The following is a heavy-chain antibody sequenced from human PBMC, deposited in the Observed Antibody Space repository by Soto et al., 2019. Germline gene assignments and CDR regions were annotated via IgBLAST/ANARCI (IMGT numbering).Heavy chain of an antibody. CDR1: GFTFSSYG. V-gene: IGHV3-30*18. CDR2: ISYDGSNK. CDR3: AKDRVRSSGGDCYNY. Sequence: QVQLVESGGGVVQPGRSLRLSCAASGFTFSSYGMHWVGQAPGKGLEWVAVISYDGSNKYYADSVKGRFTISRDNSKNTLYLQMNSLRAEDTAVYYCAKDRVRSSGGDCYNYWGQGTLVTVSS. J-gene: IGHJ4*02. D-gene: IGHD2-21*02.